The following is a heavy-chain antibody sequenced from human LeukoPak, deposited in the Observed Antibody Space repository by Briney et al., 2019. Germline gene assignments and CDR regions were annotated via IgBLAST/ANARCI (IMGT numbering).Heavy chain of an antibody. V-gene: IGHV3-23*01. D-gene: IGHD3-3*01. J-gene: IGHJ4*02. Sequence: GGSLRLSCAVSGLTFDDYAMSWVRQAPGRGLEWVSAISKSGGHTYYTPSAKGRFTIYRDNSKNTQYLQMNSLRAEDTAVYYCPRYDFWSGKPDYWGQGTLVTVSS. CDR3: PRYDFWSGKPDY. CDR2: ISKSGGHT. CDR1: GLTFDDYA.